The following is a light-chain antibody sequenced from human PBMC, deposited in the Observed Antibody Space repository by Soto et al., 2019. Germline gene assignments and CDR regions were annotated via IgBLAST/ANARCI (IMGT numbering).Light chain of an antibody. CDR1: QGISSY. CDR3: QQLYIFPLT. CDR2: AAS. Sequence: AIRMTQSPSSFSASTGDRVTITCRASQGISSYLAWYQQKPGKAPKLLIYAASTLQSGVPSRFSGGESGTEYTLTISSLQPEDSATYYCQQLYIFPLTFGQGTRLEIK. J-gene: IGKJ5*01. V-gene: IGKV1-8*01.